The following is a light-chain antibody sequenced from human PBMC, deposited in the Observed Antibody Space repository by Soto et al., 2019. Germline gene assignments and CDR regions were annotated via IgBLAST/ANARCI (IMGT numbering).Light chain of an antibody. J-gene: IGKJ1*01. Sequence: DIQMTQSPSTVSASVGDRVTITFRATQSIDSWLSWYQQKPGEAPNLLIYKASTLESGVPSRFSGTGSGTEFTLTISSLQPDDFTTYYCQQYKSYPWTFGQGTKVDI. CDR2: KAS. CDR1: QSIDSW. CDR3: QQYKSYPWT. V-gene: IGKV1-5*03.